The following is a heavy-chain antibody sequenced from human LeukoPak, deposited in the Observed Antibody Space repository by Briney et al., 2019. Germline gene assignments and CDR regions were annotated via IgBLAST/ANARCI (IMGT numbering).Heavy chain of an antibody. Sequence: ASVKVSCKASGYTFTDYFMHWVRQAPGQGLEWMGWINPNSGGTHYAQKFQGRVTMTRDTSISTAYMELSRLRSDDTVVYYCARDPGYSSPRGDYWGQGTLVTVSS. D-gene: IGHD5-18*01. V-gene: IGHV1-2*02. J-gene: IGHJ4*02. CDR1: GYTFTDYF. CDR2: INPNSGGT. CDR3: ARDPGYSSPRGDY.